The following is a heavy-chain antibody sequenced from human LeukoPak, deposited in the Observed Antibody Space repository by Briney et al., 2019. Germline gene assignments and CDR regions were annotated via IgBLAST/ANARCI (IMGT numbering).Heavy chain of an antibody. D-gene: IGHD5-18*01. CDR1: GGSISFYY. Sequence: SETLSLTCTVSGGSISFYYWSWIRQSPGKGLEWIGYIYDSGSANYNSSLKKRVTISIDTSKNQFSLRLSSVTAADTALYYCAREYSYGYFFDYWGQGTLVTVSS. V-gene: IGHV4-59*01. CDR3: AREYSYGYFFDY. CDR2: IYDSGSA. J-gene: IGHJ4*02.